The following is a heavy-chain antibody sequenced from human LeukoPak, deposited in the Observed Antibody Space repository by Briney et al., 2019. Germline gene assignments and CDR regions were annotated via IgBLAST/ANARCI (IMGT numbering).Heavy chain of an antibody. D-gene: IGHD6-13*01. V-gene: IGHV4-34*01. CDR1: GGSFSGYY. Sequence: SETLSLTCAVYGGSFSGYYWGWIRQPPGKGLEWIGEINHSGSTNYNPSLKSRVTISVDTSKNQFSLKLSSVTAADTAVYYCARGSIAAAGSNAYWGQGTLVTVSS. CDR3: ARGSIAAAGSNAY. J-gene: IGHJ4*02. CDR2: INHSGST.